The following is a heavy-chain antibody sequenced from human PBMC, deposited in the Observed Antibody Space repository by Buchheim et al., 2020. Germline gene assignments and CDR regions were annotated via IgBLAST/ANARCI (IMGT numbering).Heavy chain of an antibody. D-gene: IGHD6-13*01. CDR1: GGSISSGSYY. V-gene: IGHV4-61*02. J-gene: IGHJ4*02. Sequence: QVQLQESGPGLVKPSQTLSLTCTVSGGSISSGSYYWSWIRQPAGKGLEWIGRIYTSGSTNYNPSLKSRVTISVDTSKNQFSLKLSSVTAADTAVYYCARAEIGYSSSWYRHTDHWGQGTL. CDR3: ARAEIGYSSSWYRHTDH. CDR2: IYTSGST.